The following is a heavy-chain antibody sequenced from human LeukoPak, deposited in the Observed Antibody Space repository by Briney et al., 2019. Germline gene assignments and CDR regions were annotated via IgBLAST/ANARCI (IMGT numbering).Heavy chain of an antibody. J-gene: IGHJ6*03. V-gene: IGHV4-39*02. CDR1: GGSISSSSYY. CDR3: ARDHSNYDYYYYMDV. D-gene: IGHD4-11*01. CDR2: IYYSGST. Sequence: SETLSLTCTVSGGSISSSSYYWGWIRQPPGKGLEWIGSIYYSGSTYYNPSLKSRVTISVDTSKNQFSLKLSSVTAADTAVYYCARDHSNYDYYYYMDVWGKGTTVTVSS.